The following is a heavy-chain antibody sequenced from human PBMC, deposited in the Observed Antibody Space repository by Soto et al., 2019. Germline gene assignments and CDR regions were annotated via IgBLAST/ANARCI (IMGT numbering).Heavy chain of an antibody. J-gene: IGHJ4*01. CDR3: ARLIAAAGGNRAY. CDR1: GGSISTSSYY. V-gene: IGHV4-39*01. CDR2: IYYSWST. D-gene: IGHD6-13*01. Sequence: QLQLQESGPGLVKPSETLSLTCTVSGGSISTSSYYWGWIRQPPGKGLEWIGSIYYSWSTYYNPSLKSRVTISADTSKTQFSLKLSSGTAADTAVYCCARLIAAAGGNRAYWGQGTLVTVSS.